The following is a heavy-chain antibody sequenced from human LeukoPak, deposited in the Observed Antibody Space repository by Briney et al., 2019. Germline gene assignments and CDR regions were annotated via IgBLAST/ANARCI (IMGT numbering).Heavy chain of an antibody. CDR2: IYHSGST. CDR3: ARPGEYSSSSEGWFDP. V-gene: IGHV4-38-2*01. Sequence: SENLSRTCAVSGYSISSGYYWGWIRQPPGKGLEWIGSIYHSGSTYYNPSLKSRITISVATSKNQFSLKLSSVTAADTAVYYCARPGEYSSSSEGWFDPWGQGTLVTVSP. CDR1: GYSISSGYY. J-gene: IGHJ5*02. D-gene: IGHD6-6*01.